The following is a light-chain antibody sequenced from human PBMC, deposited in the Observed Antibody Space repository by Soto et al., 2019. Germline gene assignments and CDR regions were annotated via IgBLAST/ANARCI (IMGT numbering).Light chain of an antibody. CDR3: SARRRTSTRL. Sequence: QSALTQPASVSGSPGQSITISCTGTTSDVGGYNPVSWYQQHPGKAPELMIYDVSNRPSGISYGFSGSKSGNTASLTISGLQAEDEGEYYCSARRRTSTRLFGTGTKVTVL. CDR1: TSDVGGYNP. CDR2: DVS. V-gene: IGLV2-14*01. J-gene: IGLJ1*01.